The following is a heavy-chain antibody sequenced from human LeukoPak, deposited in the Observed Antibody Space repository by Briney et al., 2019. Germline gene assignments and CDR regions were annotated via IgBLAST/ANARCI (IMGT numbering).Heavy chain of an antibody. CDR2: INPSGDTT. CDR1: GYTFTSYY. D-gene: IGHD2-15*01. J-gene: IGHJ4*02. CDR3: ARTCSGGSCYSYFDY. V-gene: IGHV1-46*01. Sequence: ASVTVSCKASGYTFTSYYMHWVRQAPGQGLGWMGIINPSGDTTSYAQKFQGRVTITRDTSTSTVYMELSSLRSEDTAVYYCARTCSGGSCYSYFDYWGKGTLVTVSS.